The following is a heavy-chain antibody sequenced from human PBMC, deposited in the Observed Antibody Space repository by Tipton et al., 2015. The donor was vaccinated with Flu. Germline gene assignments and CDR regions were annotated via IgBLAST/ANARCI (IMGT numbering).Heavy chain of an antibody. CDR3: ARSTYYYGSGSSDF. D-gene: IGHD3-10*01. V-gene: IGHV4-38-2*01. CDR1: GDSISSRYY. J-gene: IGHJ4*02. CDR2: IHHSGNT. Sequence: TLSLTCAVSGDSISSRYYWGWIRQPPGRGLEWIGNIHHSGNTYYNPSLKSRLTMSVDTSKNQFSLKLSSVTAADTAVYYCARSTYYYGSGSSDFWGQGTLVTFSS.